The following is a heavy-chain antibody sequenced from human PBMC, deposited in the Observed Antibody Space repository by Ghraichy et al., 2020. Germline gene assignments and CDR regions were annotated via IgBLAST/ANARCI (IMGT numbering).Heavy chain of an antibody. CDR3: AREGPGSYGPFDP. V-gene: IGHV1-2*02. Sequence: ASVKVSCKASGYTFTGYYMHWVRQAPGQGLEWMGWINPNSGGTNYAQKFQGRVTMTRDTSISTAYMELSRLRSDDTAVYYCAREGPGSYGPFDPWGQGTLVTVSS. CDR2: INPNSGGT. J-gene: IGHJ5*02. CDR1: GYTFTGYY. D-gene: IGHD1-26*01.